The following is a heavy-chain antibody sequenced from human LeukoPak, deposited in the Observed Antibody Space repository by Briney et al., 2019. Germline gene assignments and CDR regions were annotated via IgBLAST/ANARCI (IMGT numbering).Heavy chain of an antibody. CDR3: ASSTSGSRDY. D-gene: IGHD1-26*01. Sequence: PGGSLRLSCAASGFTFSSYGMHWVRQAPGKGLEWVAVISYDGSNKYYADSVKGRFTISRDNSKNTLYLQMNSLRAEDTAVYYCASSTSGSRDYWGQGTLVTVSS. J-gene: IGHJ4*02. CDR1: GFTFSSYG. CDR2: ISYDGSNK. V-gene: IGHV3-30*03.